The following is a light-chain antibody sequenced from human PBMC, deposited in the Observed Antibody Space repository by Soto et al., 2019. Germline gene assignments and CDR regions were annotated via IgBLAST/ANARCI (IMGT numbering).Light chain of an antibody. J-gene: IGKJ1*01. CDR1: QSVSSNY. CDR3: QPYGISPWT. Sequence: EIVLTQSPATLSLSPGERATLSCRASQSVSSNYLAWYQQKPGQSPRLLIYGASSRATGIPDRFSGSGSGTDFTLTISRLEPEDFAVYYCQPYGISPWTFGQGTTVEIK. CDR2: GAS. V-gene: IGKV3-20*01.